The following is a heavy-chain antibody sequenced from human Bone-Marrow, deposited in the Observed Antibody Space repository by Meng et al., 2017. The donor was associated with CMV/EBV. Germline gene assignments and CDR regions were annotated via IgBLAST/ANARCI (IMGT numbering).Heavy chain of an antibody. V-gene: IGHV1-2*02. CDR1: GYTFTGYY. Sequence: ASVKVSCKASGYTFTGYYMHWVRQAAGQGLEWMGWINPNSGGTNYAQKFQGRVTMTRDTSISAAYMELSRLRSDDTAVYYCARDQGAGYGGNSDLGYWGQGTLVTVSS. J-gene: IGHJ4*02. CDR3: ARDQGAGYGGNSDLGY. D-gene: IGHD4-23*01. CDR2: INPNSGGT.